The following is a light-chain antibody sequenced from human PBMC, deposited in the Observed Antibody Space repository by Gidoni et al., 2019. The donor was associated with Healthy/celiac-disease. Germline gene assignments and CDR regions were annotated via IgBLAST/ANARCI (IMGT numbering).Light chain of an antibody. CDR3: QAWDSSTVV. Sequence: SYELNQPPSVSVSPGQTASITCSGDKLGDNYACWYQQKPGQSPVLVIYQDSKRPSGLPARFSGSNSGNTATLTISGTQAMDEADYYCQAWDSSTVVFGGGIKLTVL. CDR2: QDS. CDR1: KLGDNY. V-gene: IGLV3-1*01. J-gene: IGLJ2*01.